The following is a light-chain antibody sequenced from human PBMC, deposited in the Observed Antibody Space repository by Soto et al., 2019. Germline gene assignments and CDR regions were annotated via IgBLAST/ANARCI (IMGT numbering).Light chain of an antibody. J-gene: IGLJ1*01. CDR2: SNN. Sequence: QSVLTQPPSASWTPGQRVTISWSGSSSNIGSNTVNWDQQLPGKAPKLLIYSNNQRPSGVPDRFSGSKSGTSASLAISGLQSEDEAVYYCAAWDDSLNGRGFGTGTQVNVL. CDR1: SSNIGSNT. V-gene: IGLV1-44*01. CDR3: AAWDDSLNGRG.